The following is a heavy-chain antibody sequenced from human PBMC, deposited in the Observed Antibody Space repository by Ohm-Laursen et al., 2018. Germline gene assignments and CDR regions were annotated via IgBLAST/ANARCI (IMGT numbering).Heavy chain of an antibody. J-gene: IGHJ4*02. CDR1: GGSISSYY. D-gene: IGHD6-19*01. V-gene: IGHV4-4*07. Sequence: TLSLTCTVSGGSISSYYWIWIRQPAGKGREWIGRLYTSGSTNYNPSLKSRVTISADTSKNQFSLRLTSVTAADTAVYYCARLPDHSGWPFDYWGQGTLVTVSS. CDR2: LYTSGST. CDR3: ARLPDHSGWPFDY.